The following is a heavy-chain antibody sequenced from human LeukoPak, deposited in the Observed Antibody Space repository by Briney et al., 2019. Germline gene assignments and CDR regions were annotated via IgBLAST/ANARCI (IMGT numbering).Heavy chain of an antibody. CDR2: ISYDGSNK. CDR1: GFTFSSYA. CDR3: ARDRHSSGWNWFDP. V-gene: IGHV3-30-3*01. J-gene: IGHJ5*02. Sequence: PGRSLRLSCAASGFTFSSYAMHWVRQAPGKGLEWVAVISYDGSNKYYADSVKGRFTISRDNSKNTLYLQMNSLRAEDMAVYYCARDRHSSGWNWFDPWGQGTLVTVSS. D-gene: IGHD6-19*01.